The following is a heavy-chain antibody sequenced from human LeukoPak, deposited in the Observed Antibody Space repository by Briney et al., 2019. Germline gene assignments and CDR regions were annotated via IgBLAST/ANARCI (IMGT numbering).Heavy chain of an antibody. D-gene: IGHD6-13*01. V-gene: IGHV3-21*01. CDR1: GFTFSSYS. CDR2: ISSSSSYI. Sequence: GGSLRLSCAASGFTFSSYSMNWVRQAPGKGLEWVSSISSSSSYIYYADSVKGRFTISRDNAKNSLYLQMNSLRAEDTAVYYCARVNSSWYHGTDYWGQGTLVTVSS. CDR3: ARVNSSWYHGTDY. J-gene: IGHJ4*02.